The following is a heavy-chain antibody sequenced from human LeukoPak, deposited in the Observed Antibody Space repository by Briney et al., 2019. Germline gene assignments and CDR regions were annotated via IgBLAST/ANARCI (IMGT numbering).Heavy chain of an antibody. CDR3: ARDLTRSTTGVYYNWFDP. V-gene: IGHV3-11*05. D-gene: IGHD1-1*01. Sequence: GGSLRLSCAASGFTFSDYYMSWIRQAPGKGLEWVSYISSSSSYIDYADSVKGRFTISRDNAKNLLYLQMNSLRAEDTDVYYCARDLTRSTTGVYYNWFDPWAREPWSPSPQ. J-gene: IGHJ5*02. CDR2: ISSSSSYI. CDR1: GFTFSDYY.